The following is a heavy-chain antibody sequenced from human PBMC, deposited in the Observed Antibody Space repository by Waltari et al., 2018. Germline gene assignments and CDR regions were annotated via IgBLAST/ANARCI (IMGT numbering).Heavy chain of an antibody. CDR1: GFTIRNCG. CDR3: VRALTTPNDY. D-gene: IGHD4-17*01. Sequence: VQLVESGGGLVKPGGSLSLTCAVSGFTIRNCGMSWVRQAPGKGLEWVATTTDGNAYLYYADSVRGRFTVSTDNAKSSLYLQMNNLRAEDTGVYYCVRALTTPNDYWGRGTLVTVSS. J-gene: IGHJ4*02. CDR2: TTDGNAYL. V-gene: IGHV3-21*03.